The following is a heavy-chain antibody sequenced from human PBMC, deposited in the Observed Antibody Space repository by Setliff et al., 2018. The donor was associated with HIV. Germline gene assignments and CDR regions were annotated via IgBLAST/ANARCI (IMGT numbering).Heavy chain of an antibody. CDR2: INHIGIT. CDR1: GGSLTNYY. Sequence: SETLSLTCAVYGGSLTNYYWSWFRQSPGKGLEWIGEINHIGITEDNPSLKSRVTISVDTSKNQFSLKLRSVTVADTAVYYCARGIGPHPPGGRSSDYYGMDVWGQGTTVTVSS. D-gene: IGHD2-15*01. CDR3: ARGIGPHPPGGRSSDYYGMDV. V-gene: IGHV4-34*01. J-gene: IGHJ6*01.